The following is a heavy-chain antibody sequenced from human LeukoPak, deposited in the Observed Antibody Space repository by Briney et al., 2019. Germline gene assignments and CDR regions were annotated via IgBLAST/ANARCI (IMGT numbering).Heavy chain of an antibody. D-gene: IGHD4-17*01. J-gene: IGHJ5*02. CDR2: ICTSGST. CDR1: GGSISSYY. CDR3: ARGDYVLGWFDP. Sequence: PSETLSLTCTVSGGSISSYYWSWIRQPAGKGLEWIGRICTSGSTNYNPSLKSRVTMSVDTSKNQFSLKLSSVSAADTAVYYCARGDYVLGWFDPWGQGTLVTVSS. V-gene: IGHV4-4*07.